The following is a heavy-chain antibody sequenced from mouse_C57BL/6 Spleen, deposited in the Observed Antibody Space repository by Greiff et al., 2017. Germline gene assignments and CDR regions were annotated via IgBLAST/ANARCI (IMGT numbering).Heavy chain of an antibody. CDR2: IDPETGGT. Sequence: VQRVESGAELVRPGASVTLSCKASGYTFTDYEMHWVKQTPVHGLEWIGAIDPETGGTAYNQKFKGKAILTADKSSSTAYMELRSLTSEDSAVYYGTRGIYYDYDGRFAYWGQGTLVTVSA. CDR1: GYTFTDYE. CDR3: TRGIYYDYDGRFAY. J-gene: IGHJ3*01. V-gene: IGHV1-15*01. D-gene: IGHD2-4*01.